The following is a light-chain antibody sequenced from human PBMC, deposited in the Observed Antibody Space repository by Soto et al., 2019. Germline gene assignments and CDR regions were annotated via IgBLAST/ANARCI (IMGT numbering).Light chain of an antibody. V-gene: IGLV1-44*01. CDR2: RNH. CDR3: AAWDDSLRAVV. CDR1: TSNIETYA. Sequence: QSVLTQSPSASGTPGQRVTISCSGSTSNIETYAVNWYQQLPGTAPTLLIFRNHQRPSGVPDRFSGSKSGTSASLAISGPQSADEADYYCAAWDDSLRAVVFGGGTKLTVL. J-gene: IGLJ2*01.